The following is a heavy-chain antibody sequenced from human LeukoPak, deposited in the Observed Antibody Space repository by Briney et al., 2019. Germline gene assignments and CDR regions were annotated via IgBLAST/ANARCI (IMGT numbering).Heavy chain of an antibody. D-gene: IGHD5-24*01. J-gene: IGHJ4*02. CDR2: IYPGDSDT. Sequence: GESLKISCKGSGYSFTSYWIGWVRQMPRKGLEWMGIIYPGDSDTRYSPSFQGQVTLSADKSISTAYLQWSSLKASDTAMYYCARGRDGYSFGFDYWGQGTLVTVSS. CDR1: GYSFTSYW. CDR3: ARGRDGYSFGFDY. V-gene: IGHV5-51*01.